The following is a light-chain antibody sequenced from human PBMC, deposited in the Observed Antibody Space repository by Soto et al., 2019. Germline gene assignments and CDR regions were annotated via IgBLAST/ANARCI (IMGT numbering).Light chain of an antibody. CDR2: EAS. Sequence: IQFTQSASLLSASVGDRVTITCRASHDISTYLAWYQQKPGKAPKLMIYEASTLQSGVPSRFSGSGSGTEFTLTISGLLPEDFATYHCQQLNTLPFTFGQGTRLEIK. V-gene: IGKV1-9*01. CDR3: QQLNTLPFT. J-gene: IGKJ5*01. CDR1: HDISTY.